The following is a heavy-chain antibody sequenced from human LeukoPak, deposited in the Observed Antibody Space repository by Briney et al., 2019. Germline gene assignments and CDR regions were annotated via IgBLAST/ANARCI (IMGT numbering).Heavy chain of an antibody. CDR3: ARVALLWFGEGQYYFDY. CDR2: ISSSSSTI. V-gene: IGHV3-48*02. Sequence: GGSLRLSCAASGFTFSSYSMNWVRQAPGKGLEWVSYISSSSSTIYYADSVKGRFTISRDNAKNSLYLQMNSLRDEDTAAYYCARVALLWFGEGQYYFDYWGQGTLVTVSS. J-gene: IGHJ4*02. CDR1: GFTFSSYS. D-gene: IGHD3-10*01.